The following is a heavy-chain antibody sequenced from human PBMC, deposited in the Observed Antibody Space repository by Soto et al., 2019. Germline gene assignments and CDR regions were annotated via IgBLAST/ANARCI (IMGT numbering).Heavy chain of an antibody. J-gene: IGHJ4*02. CDR2: ISYDGSNK. CDR3: AKDFHLDYGDYHYFDY. CDR1: GFTFSSYG. Sequence: GSLRLSCAASGFTFSSYGMHWVRQAPGKGLEWVAVISYDGSNKYYADSVKGRFTISRDNSKNTLYLQMNSLRAEDTAVYYCAKDFHLDYGDYHYFDYWGQGTLVTVSS. D-gene: IGHD4-17*01. V-gene: IGHV3-30*18.